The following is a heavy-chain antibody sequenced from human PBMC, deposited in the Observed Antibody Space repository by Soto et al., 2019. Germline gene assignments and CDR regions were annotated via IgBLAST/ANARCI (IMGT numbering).Heavy chain of an antibody. Sequence: EVQLVESGGGLVQPGRSLRLSCAASGFTFDDYAMHWVRQAPGKGLEWVSGISWNSGSIGYADSVKGRFTISRDNAKNSLYLQMNSLRAEDTALYYCAKDNGYMTHASDIWGQGTMVTVSS. CDR2: ISWNSGSI. CDR3: AKDNGYMTHASDI. J-gene: IGHJ3*02. D-gene: IGHD1-1*01. V-gene: IGHV3-9*01. CDR1: GFTFDDYA.